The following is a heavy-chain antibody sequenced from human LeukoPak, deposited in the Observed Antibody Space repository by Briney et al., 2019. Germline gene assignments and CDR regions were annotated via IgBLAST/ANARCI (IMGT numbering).Heavy chain of an antibody. D-gene: IGHD5-18*01. CDR2: IYPGDSAT. V-gene: IGHV5-51*01. CDR3: PRLYRGYSYGYQGSAAY. Sequence: GGSLKISCRGSGSLFTSYWIGGVRRLPGKGLEWMGIIYPGDSATRYSPSFQGPATISAQKSISTAYLQWSSLKASDTAMYYCPRLYRGYSYGYQGSAAYWGQGTLVTVSS. J-gene: IGHJ1*01. CDR1: GSLFTSYW.